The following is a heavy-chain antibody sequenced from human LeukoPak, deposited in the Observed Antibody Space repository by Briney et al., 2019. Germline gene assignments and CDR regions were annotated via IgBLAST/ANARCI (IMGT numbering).Heavy chain of an antibody. J-gene: IGHJ4*02. V-gene: IGHV1-69*13. D-gene: IGHD6-13*01. CDR1: GGTFSSYA. Sequence: WASVKVSCKASGGTFSSYAISWVRQAPGQGLEWMGGIIPIFGTANYAQKFQGRVTITADESTSTAYMELSSLRSEDTAVYYCARDEDSSSWYYFDYWGQGTLVTVSS. CDR2: IIPIFGTA. CDR3: ARDEDSSSWYYFDY.